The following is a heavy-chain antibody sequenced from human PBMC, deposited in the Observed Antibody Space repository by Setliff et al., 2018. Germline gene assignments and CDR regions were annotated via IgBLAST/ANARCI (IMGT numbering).Heavy chain of an antibody. CDR1: GYTFTSYD. CDR2: MNPNSGNT. V-gene: IGHV1-8*01. CDR3: ARRLISGGSLGP. Sequence: ASVKVSCKASGYTFTSYDINWVRQATGQGLEWMGWMNPNSGNTGYAQKFQGRVTMTRNTSISAAYMELSSLRSEDTAAYYCARRLISGGSLGPWGQGTLVTVPQ. D-gene: IGHD2-15*01. J-gene: IGHJ5*02.